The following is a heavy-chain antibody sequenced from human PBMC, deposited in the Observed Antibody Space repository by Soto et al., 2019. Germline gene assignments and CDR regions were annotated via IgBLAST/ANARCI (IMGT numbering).Heavy chain of an antibody. CDR3: ARGAAAGTFFWFGP. CDR1: GGSISSGGYS. D-gene: IGHD6-13*01. V-gene: IGHV4-30-2*01. J-gene: IGHJ5*02. CDR2: IYHSGST. Sequence: SETLSLTCAVSGGSISSGGYSWSWIRQPPGKGLEWIGYIYHSGSTYYNPSLKSRVTISVDRSKNQFSLKLSSVTAADTAVYYCARGAAAGTFFWFGPWGQGTLVTVSS.